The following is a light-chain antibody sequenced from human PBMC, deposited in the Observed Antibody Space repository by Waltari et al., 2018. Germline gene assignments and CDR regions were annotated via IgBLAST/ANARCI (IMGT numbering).Light chain of an antibody. CDR3: HQYEADSPWT. Sequence: DIEMTQSPSTLSAFVGDRVTITCRASQSINGWLAWYQQKPGKAPKLLIYATSSLESGVPSRFSGSESGTEFTLTISSLQPDDFATYYCHQYEADSPWTFGQGTRVEIK. CDR2: ATS. CDR1: QSINGW. V-gene: IGKV1-5*03. J-gene: IGKJ1*01.